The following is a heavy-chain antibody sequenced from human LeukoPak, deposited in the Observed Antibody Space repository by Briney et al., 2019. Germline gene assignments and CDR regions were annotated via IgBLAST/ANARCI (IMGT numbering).Heavy chain of an antibody. CDR2: INHSGST. V-gene: IGHV4-34*01. CDR1: GGSFSGYY. Sequence: PSETLSLTCAVYGGSFSGYYWSWIRQPPGKGLKWSGEINHSGSTNYNPSLKSRVTISVDTSKNQFSLKLSSVTAADTAVYYCARGDYYDSSGYYYFDYWGQGTLVTVSS. CDR3: ARGDYYDSSGYYYFDY. J-gene: IGHJ4*02. D-gene: IGHD3-22*01.